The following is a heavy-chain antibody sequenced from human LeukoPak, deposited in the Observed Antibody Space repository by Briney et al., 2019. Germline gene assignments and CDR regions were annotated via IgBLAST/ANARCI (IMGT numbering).Heavy chain of an antibody. V-gene: IGHV3-49*03. J-gene: IGHJ5*02. CDR3: TGAFDWWERPVRFDP. D-gene: IGHD1-26*01. CDR1: GFTFGDYA. CDR2: IRSKAYGGTT. Sequence: GGSLRLSCTASGFTFGDYAMSWFRQAPGKGLEWVGFIRSKAYGGTTEYAASVKGRFTISRDDSKSIAYLQMNSLKTEDTAVYYCTGAFDWWERPVRFDPWGQGTLITVSS.